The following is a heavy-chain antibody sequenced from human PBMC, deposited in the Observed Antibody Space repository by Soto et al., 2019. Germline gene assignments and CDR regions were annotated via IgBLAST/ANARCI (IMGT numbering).Heavy chain of an antibody. Sequence: ASVKVSCKASGSTFTGYYMHWVRQAPGQGLEWMGWINPNSGGTNYAQKFQGWVTMTRDTSISTAYMELGRLRSDDTAVYYCARDPQGYCTNGVCYYGMDVWGQGTTVTV. V-gene: IGHV1-2*04. CDR2: INPNSGGT. D-gene: IGHD2-8*01. J-gene: IGHJ6*02. CDR1: GSTFTGYY. CDR3: ARDPQGYCTNGVCYYGMDV.